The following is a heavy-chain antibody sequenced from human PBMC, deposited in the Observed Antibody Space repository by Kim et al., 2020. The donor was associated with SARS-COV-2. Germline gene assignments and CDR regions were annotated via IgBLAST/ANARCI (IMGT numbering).Heavy chain of an antibody. Sequence: SETLSLTCAVYGGSFSGYYWSWIRQPPGKGLEWIGEINHSGSTNYNPSLKSRVTISVDTSKNQFSLKLSSVTAADTAVYYCAGGGHSSIRGAAYYYYYAMDVWGQGTTVTVSS. V-gene: IGHV4-34*01. CDR1: GGSFSGYY. D-gene: IGHD6-13*01. J-gene: IGHJ6*02. CDR2: INHSGST. CDR3: AGGGHSSIRGAAYYYYYAMDV.